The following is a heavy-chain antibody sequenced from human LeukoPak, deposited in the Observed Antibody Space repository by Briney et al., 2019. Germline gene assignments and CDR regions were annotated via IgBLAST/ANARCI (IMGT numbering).Heavy chain of an antibody. CDR1: GYSFTSYW. J-gene: IGHJ6*02. V-gene: IGHV5-51*01. Sequence: GESLKISCKGSGYSFTSYWIGWVRQMPGKGLEWMGIIYPGDSATRYSPSFQGQVTISADKSISTAYLQWSSLKASDTAMYYCARHGGYYDSSMPPVGVWGQGTTVTVSS. D-gene: IGHD3-22*01. CDR2: IYPGDSAT. CDR3: ARHGGYYDSSMPPVGV.